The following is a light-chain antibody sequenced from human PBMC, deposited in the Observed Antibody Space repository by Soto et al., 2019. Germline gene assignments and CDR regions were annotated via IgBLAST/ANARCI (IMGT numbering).Light chain of an antibody. Sequence: QSVLTQPPSASGTPGQRVTISCSGSSSNIGSNYVYWYQQLPGTAPKLLIYRNNQRPSGVPDRFSGSKSGTSASLAISGLPSEDEADYYCAAWDDSLSGVVFGGGTKVTVL. V-gene: IGLV1-47*01. CDR2: RNN. CDR3: AAWDDSLSGVV. CDR1: SSNIGSNY. J-gene: IGLJ2*01.